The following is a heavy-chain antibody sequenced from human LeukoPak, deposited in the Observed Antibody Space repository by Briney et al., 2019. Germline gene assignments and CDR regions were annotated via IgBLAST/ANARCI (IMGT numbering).Heavy chain of an antibody. CDR2: INPNSGST. V-gene: IGHV1-2*02. CDR3: ARGPRITMIVVVIAEFDY. CDR1: GYTFTGYY. Sequence: ASVKVSCKASGYTFTGYYMHWVRQAPGQGLEWMGWINPNSGSTNYAQKFQGRVTMTRDTSISTAYMELSRLRSDDTAVYYCARGPRITMIVVVIAEFDYWGQGTLVTVSS. J-gene: IGHJ4*02. D-gene: IGHD3-22*01.